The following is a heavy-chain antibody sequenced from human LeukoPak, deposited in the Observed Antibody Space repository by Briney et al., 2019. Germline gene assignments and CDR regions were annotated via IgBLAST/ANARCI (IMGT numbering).Heavy chain of an antibody. CDR1: GFTFSSYW. J-gene: IGHJ4*02. D-gene: IGHD2-15*01. CDR3: GRFGYVAAVDS. CDR2: IEPAGSAT. Sequence: PGESLRLSCTASGFTFSSYWMTWVRQAPGKGLEWVANIEPAGSATYYVDSVKGRFTISRDNAKNLLYLQMNSLRAEDSAVYHCGRFGYVAAVDSWGQGALVTVSS. V-gene: IGHV3-7*01.